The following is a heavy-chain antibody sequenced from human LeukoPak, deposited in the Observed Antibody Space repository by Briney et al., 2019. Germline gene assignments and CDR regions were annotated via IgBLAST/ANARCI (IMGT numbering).Heavy chain of an antibody. CDR3: ARGLAVVISLNYFDS. V-gene: IGHV1-2*02. CDR2: INPSSGGT. CDR1: GYTLTELS. J-gene: IGHJ4*02. D-gene: IGHD3-22*01. Sequence: EASVKVSCKVSGYTLTELSMHWVRQAPGQGLEWMGWINPSSGGTNYAQKFQGRVTMTRDTSISTAYMELSRLRSDDTAVYYCARGLAVVISLNYFDSWGQGTLVTVSS.